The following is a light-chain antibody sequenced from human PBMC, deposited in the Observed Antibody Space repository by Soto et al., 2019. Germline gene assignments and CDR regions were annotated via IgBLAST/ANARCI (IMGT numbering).Light chain of an antibody. CDR2: NVS. Sequence: EIVLTQSPDTLSLSPGGRATLSCRASQTVTNNHLAWYPQKPGQAPRLLIYNVSRRAAGIPDRFSGSGSGRDFTLTISRLEPEDFAVYYCQQYGSSPSWTFGLGTRVEIK. V-gene: IGKV3-20*01. CDR3: QQYGSSPSWT. J-gene: IGKJ1*01. CDR1: QTVTNNH.